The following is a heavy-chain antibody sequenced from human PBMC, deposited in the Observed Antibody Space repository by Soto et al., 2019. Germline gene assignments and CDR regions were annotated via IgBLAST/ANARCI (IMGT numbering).Heavy chain of an antibody. Sequence: PSETLSLTCTVSGGSISSNYWSWIRQPPGKGLEWIGYIYYTGNTNYNYNPSLRSRVTMSVDTSKNRVSLRLTSVTAADAAMYYCARGLPGFDSWGQGTLVTVS. V-gene: IGHV4-59*01. CDR2: IYYTGNTNY. CDR1: GGSISSNY. J-gene: IGHJ4*02. CDR3: ARGLPGFDS.